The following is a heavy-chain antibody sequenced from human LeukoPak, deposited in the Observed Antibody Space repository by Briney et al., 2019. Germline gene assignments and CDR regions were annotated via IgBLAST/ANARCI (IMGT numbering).Heavy chain of an antibody. CDR2: IYYSGST. V-gene: IGHV4-59*01. Sequence: SETLSLTCTVSGGSISGYYWSWIRQPPGKGLEWIGYIYYSGSTDYNPSLKSRVTISVDTSKNQFSLKLSSVTAADTAVYYCARVEQYGGNLFDYWGQGTLVTVSS. J-gene: IGHJ4*02. D-gene: IGHD4-23*01. CDR1: GGSISGYY. CDR3: ARVEQYGGNLFDY.